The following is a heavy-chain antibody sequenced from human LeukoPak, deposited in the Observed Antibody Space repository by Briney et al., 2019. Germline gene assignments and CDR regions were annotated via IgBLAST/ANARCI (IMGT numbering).Heavy chain of an antibody. J-gene: IGHJ3*02. D-gene: IGHD3-10*01. CDR1: GGSMNNYY. CDR3: ARGLGFGELFAYEI. CDR2: VYYSGNT. Sequence: SETLSLTCSVSGGSMNNYYWSFILQAPGKGLEWIGCVYYSGNTNYNPSLKSRVTISIDTSKNQFSLNLRSMTAADTAVYHCARGLGFGELFAYEIWGQGTMVTVSS. V-gene: IGHV4-59*01.